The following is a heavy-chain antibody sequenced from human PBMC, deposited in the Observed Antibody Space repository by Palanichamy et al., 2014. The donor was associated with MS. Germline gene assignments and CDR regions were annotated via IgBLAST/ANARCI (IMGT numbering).Heavy chain of an antibody. CDR3: VRGRSGLDV. Sequence: EVQLVESGGDLVQPGGSLRLSCAASGITLSDYYMDWVRQAPEKGLEWVGRSTNKANRYTTEYAASVKGRFTISRDDSKNLLYLQMNSLKTEDTAVYYCVRGRSGLDVWGQGTTVTVSS. CDR1: GITLSDYY. V-gene: IGHV3-72*01. CDR2: STNKANRYTT. J-gene: IGHJ6*02.